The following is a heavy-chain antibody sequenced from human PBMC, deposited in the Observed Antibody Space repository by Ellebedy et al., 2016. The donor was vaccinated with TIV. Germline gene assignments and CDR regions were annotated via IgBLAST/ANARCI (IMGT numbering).Heavy chain of an antibody. CDR1: GFTFDNAW. CDR3: TTDCSGGTCYEGNFDY. Sequence: LSLTCAASGFTFDNAWMSWVRQAPGKGLEWVGRIKSKTDGGTTDYAAPVKGRFTISRDDSKNTLYLQMNSLKTEDTAVYYCTTDCSGGTCYEGNFDYWGQGTLVTVSS. D-gene: IGHD2-15*01. V-gene: IGHV3-15*01. CDR2: IKSKTDGGTT. J-gene: IGHJ4*02.